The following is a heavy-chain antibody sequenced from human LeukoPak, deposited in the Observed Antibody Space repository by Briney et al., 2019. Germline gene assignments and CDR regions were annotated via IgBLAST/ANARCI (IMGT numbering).Heavy chain of an antibody. Sequence: SETLSLTCTVSGGSISSGGYYWSWIRQRPGKGLEWIGYIYDAGSTYYNPSLQSRVTISVDMSKNQFSLKLSSVTAADTAVYFCARRRGLFFDYWGQGTLVTVSS. CDR3: ARRRGLFFDY. J-gene: IGHJ4*02. CDR2: IYDAGST. D-gene: IGHD3-22*01. V-gene: IGHV4-31*03. CDR1: GGSISSGGYY.